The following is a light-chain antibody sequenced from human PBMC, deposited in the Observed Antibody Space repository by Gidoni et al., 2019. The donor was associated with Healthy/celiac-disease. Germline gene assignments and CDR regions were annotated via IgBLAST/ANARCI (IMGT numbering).Light chain of an antibody. CDR3: QQSYSTPWT. J-gene: IGKJ1*01. CDR2: AAS. CDR1: KSSSSY. Sequence: DIQMTQSPSSLSASVGDRVTITCRASKSSSSYLNWYQQKPGKAPKLLIYAASSLQSGGPSRFSGSRAGTDVSITISSLQPEDFATYYCQQSYSTPWTFGQGTKVEIK. V-gene: IGKV1-39*01.